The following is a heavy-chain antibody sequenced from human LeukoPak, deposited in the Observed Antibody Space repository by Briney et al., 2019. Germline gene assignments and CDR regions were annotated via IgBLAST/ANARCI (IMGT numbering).Heavy chain of an antibody. D-gene: IGHD3-22*01. CDR1: GGTFSSYA. Sequence: SVKVSCKASGGTFSSYAISWVRQAPGQGLEWMGGIILVFGTANYAQKFQGRVTITTDESTSTAYMELSSLSSEDTAVYYCASHYYDSSGYYFRFDPWGQGTLVTVFS. J-gene: IGHJ5*02. CDR2: IILVFGTA. V-gene: IGHV1-69*05. CDR3: ASHYYDSSGYYFRFDP.